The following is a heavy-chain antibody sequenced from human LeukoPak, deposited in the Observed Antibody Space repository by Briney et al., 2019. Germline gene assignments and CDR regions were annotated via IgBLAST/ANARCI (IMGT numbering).Heavy chain of an antibody. J-gene: IGHJ4*02. CDR2: ISGSSSYI. D-gene: IGHD5-18*01. V-gene: IGHV3-21*01. CDR1: GFTFSSHS. Sequence: GGSLRLSCAASGFTFSSHSMNWVRQAPGKGLEWVSSISGSSSYIYYADSVKGRFTISRDNAKNSLYLQMNSLRAEDTAVYYCARHLSGVTGYTYGRGIDYWGQGTLVTVSS. CDR3: ARHLSGVTGYTYGRGIDY.